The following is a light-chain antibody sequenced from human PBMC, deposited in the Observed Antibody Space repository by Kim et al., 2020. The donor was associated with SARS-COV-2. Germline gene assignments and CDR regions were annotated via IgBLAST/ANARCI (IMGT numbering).Light chain of an antibody. J-gene: IGLJ1*01. CDR2: QDN. CDR3: QAWDSSTHNYV. Sequence: PRQTASIPCSGYTLGDKYVSWYQQKPGLSPVVVIYQDNQRPSGIPERFSGSNSGNTATLTISGTQAMDEADYYCQAWDSSTHNYVFGAGTKVTVL. CDR1: TLGDKY. V-gene: IGLV3-1*01.